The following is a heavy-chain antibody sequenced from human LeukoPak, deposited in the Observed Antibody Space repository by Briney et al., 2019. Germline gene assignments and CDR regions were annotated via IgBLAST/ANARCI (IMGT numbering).Heavy chain of an antibody. CDR3: ASVHNSRTYWFDP. Sequence: KPSETLSLTCIVSSGPINDYYWSWIRQPPGKGLEWIGYIYYSGSTIYNPSLMRRATISVDESKMHLYLKLSSVTAADTAVYYCASVHNSRTYWFDPWGQGTLVTVSS. CDR2: IYYSGST. V-gene: IGHV4-59*01. CDR1: SGPINDYY. J-gene: IGHJ5*02. D-gene: IGHD2-2*01.